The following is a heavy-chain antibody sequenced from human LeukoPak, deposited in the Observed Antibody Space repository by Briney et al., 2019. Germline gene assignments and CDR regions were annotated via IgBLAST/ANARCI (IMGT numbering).Heavy chain of an antibody. CDR1: GGSISSSSYY. V-gene: IGHV4-39*07. CDR2: INHSGST. D-gene: IGHD2-15*01. CDR3: ARVSCSGGSCYSRGRGYFQH. J-gene: IGHJ1*01. Sequence: SETLSLTCTVSGGSISSSSYYWSWIRQPPGKGLEWIGEINHSGSTNYNPSLKSRVTISVDTSKNQFSLKLSSVTAADTAVYYCARVSCSGGSCYSRGRGYFQHWGQGTLVTVSS.